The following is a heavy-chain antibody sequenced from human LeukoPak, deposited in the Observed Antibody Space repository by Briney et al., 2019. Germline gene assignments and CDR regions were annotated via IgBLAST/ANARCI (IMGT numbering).Heavy chain of an antibody. J-gene: IGHJ4*02. CDR3: ARDTIVAGTGFDY. Sequence: GGSLRLSCAASGFTFSSYAMGWVRQAPGKGLEWVSAISGSGGSTYYADSVKGRFTISRDNSKNTLYLQMNSLRAEDTAVYYCARDTIVAGTGFDYWGQGTLVTVSS. CDR1: GFTFSSYA. V-gene: IGHV3-23*01. D-gene: IGHD6-19*01. CDR2: ISGSGGST.